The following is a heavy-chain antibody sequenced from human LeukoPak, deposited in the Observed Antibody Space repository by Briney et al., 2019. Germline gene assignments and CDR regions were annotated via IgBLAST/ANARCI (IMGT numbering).Heavy chain of an antibody. CDR2: ILYDGSNK. CDR3: AKAIAVAGTSYYYYGMDV. CDR1: GFTFSSYG. D-gene: IGHD6-19*01. V-gene: IGHV3-30*18. Sequence: PGRSLRLSCAASGFTFSSYGMHWVRQAPGKGLEWVAVILYDGSNKYYGASVKGRFTISRDNSKNTLYLQMNSLRAEDTAVYYCAKAIAVAGTSYYYYGMDVWGKGTTVTVSS. J-gene: IGHJ6*04.